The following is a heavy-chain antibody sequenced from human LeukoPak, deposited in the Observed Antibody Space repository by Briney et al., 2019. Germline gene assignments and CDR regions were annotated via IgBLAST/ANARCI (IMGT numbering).Heavy chain of an antibody. V-gene: IGHV4-39*01. CDR3: ASRNYYDSSGYSRVDY. Sequence: SETLSLTCTVSGGSISSYYWSWIRQPPGKGLEWIGSIYYSGSTYYNPSLKSRVTISVDTSKNQFSLKMSCVTAADTAVYYCASRNYYDSSGYSRVDYWGQGTLVTVSS. CDR2: IYYSGST. CDR1: GGSISSYY. J-gene: IGHJ4*02. D-gene: IGHD3-22*01.